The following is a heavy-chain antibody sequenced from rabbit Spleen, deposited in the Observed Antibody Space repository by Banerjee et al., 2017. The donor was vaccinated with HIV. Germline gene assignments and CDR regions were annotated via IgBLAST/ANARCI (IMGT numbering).Heavy chain of an antibody. V-gene: IGHV1S47*01. D-gene: IGHD4-1*01. CDR3: ARNYNSAWDL. J-gene: IGHJ6*01. Sequence: QEQLVESGGGLVQAGASLKLSFKTSGFDFSNYGVSWVRQAPGKGLEWIGDIYPVFGISNYANSVKGRFTISSDNAQNTVDLQMNSLTAADTATYFCARNYNSAWDLWGPGTLVTVS. CDR2: IYPVFGIS. CDR1: GFDFSNYG.